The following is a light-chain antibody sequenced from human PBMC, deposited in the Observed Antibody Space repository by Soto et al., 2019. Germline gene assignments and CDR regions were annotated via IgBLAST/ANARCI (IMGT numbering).Light chain of an antibody. Sequence: EIVLTQSPGTLSLSPGERATLSCRASQSVSSSYLAWYQQKPGQAPRLLIYGASNRATGIPDRFSGSGSGTDFTLTISRLEPEDFAVYYCQQYGTSRTFGQGTKAEIK. CDR1: QSVSSSY. CDR3: QQYGTSRT. J-gene: IGKJ1*01. V-gene: IGKV3-20*01. CDR2: GAS.